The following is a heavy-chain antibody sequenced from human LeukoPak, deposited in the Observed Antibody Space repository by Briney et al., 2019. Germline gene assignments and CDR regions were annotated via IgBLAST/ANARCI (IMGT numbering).Heavy chain of an antibody. CDR2: INHSGST. CDR3: ARLLPPYYGSGRRWFDY. Sequence: SSETLSLTCAVYGGSFSGYYWSWIRQPPGKGLEWIGEINHSGSTNYNPSLKSRVTISVDTSKNQFSLKLSSVTAADTAVYYCARLLPPYYGSGRRWFDYWGQGTLVTVSS. V-gene: IGHV4-34*01. CDR1: GGSFSGYY. J-gene: IGHJ4*02. D-gene: IGHD3-10*01.